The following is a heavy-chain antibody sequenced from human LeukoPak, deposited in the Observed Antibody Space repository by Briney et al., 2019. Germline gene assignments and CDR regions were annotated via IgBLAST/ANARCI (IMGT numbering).Heavy chain of an antibody. J-gene: IGHJ4*02. V-gene: IGHV3-23*01. D-gene: IGHD5-12*01. CDR3: AKDIRAYSGYDYGYFDY. CDR1: GFTFSSYA. Sequence: PGGSLRLSCAASGFTFSSYAMSWVRQAPGKGLEWVSAISGSGGSTYYADSVKGRFTISRDNAKNSLYLQMNSLRAEDTALYYCAKDIRAYSGYDYGYFDYWGQGTLVTVSS. CDR2: ISGSGGST.